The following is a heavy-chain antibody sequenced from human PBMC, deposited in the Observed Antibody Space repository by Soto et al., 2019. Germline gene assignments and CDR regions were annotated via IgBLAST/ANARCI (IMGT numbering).Heavy chain of an antibody. V-gene: IGHV4-34*01. CDR2: INHTGSP. CDR3: ARGLQDVAVVVPGARMKKYSWFDS. Sequence: HSETLSLTFAVYGGSFSGYYWSWVRQSPGKGLEWIGEINHTGSPNYSPSLKSRVTISVDMSKNQFSLNLSSVTAADTAVYFCARGLQDVAVVVPGARMKKYSWFDSWGQGTLVTVSS. CDR1: GGSFSGYY. J-gene: IGHJ5*01. D-gene: IGHD2-21*01.